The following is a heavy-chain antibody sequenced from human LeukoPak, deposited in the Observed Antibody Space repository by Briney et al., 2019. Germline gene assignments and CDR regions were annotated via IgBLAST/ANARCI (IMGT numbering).Heavy chain of an antibody. CDR2: ISAYNGNT. D-gene: IGHD6-13*01. CDR3: ARNFGPPGIAAARGYYFDY. Sequence: GASVKVSCKASGYTFTSYGISWVRQAPGQGLEWMGWISAYNGNTNYAQKLQGRVTMTTDTSTSTAYMELRSLRSDDTAVYYCARNFGPPGIAAARGYYFDYWGQGTLVTVSS. J-gene: IGHJ4*02. V-gene: IGHV1-18*01. CDR1: GYTFTSYG.